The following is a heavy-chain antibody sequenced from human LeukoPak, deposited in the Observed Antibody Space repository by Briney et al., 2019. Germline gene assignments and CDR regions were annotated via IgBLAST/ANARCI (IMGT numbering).Heavy chain of an antibody. CDR2: ISYSGST. J-gene: IGHJ5*02. D-gene: IGHD3-10*01. Sequence: PSETLSLTCRVSGGSISPYYWSLIRQPPGKGLEWIGYISYSGSTNYIPSLKSRVTISVDTSKNQFSLRLSSVTAADTAVYYCARGGDGWFDPWGQGTLVIVSS. CDR3: ARGGDGWFDP. V-gene: IGHV4-59*01. CDR1: GGSISPYY.